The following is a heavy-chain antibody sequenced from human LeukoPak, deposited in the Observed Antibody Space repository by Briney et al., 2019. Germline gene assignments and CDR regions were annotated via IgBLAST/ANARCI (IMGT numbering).Heavy chain of an antibody. CDR1: GGSISSGGYY. CDR2: IYYSGST. CDR3: ARVLTIFGVVEI. V-gene: IGHV4-31*03. D-gene: IGHD3-3*01. J-gene: IGHJ4*02. Sequence: PSETLSLTCTVSGGSISSGGYYWSWLRQHPGKGLEWIGYIYYSGSTYYNPSLKSRVTISVDTSKNQFSLKLNSVTAADTAVYYCARVLTIFGVVEIWGQGTLVTVSS.